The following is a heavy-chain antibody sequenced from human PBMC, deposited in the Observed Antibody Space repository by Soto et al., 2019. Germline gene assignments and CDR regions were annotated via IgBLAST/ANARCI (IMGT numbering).Heavy chain of an antibody. CDR1: GFTFSKYA. Sequence: GGSLRLSCAACGFTFSKYAMHWVRQARGTXLEWVAVISNDGSNPYYADSVKGRFTISRDNSKNTLYLQMNSLREEDTAVYYCARTGYDRSGYFVEYYFDYWGQGTLVTVSS. V-gene: IGHV3-30-3*01. CDR2: ISNDGSNP. D-gene: IGHD3-22*01. J-gene: IGHJ4*02. CDR3: ARTGYDRSGYFVEYYFDY.